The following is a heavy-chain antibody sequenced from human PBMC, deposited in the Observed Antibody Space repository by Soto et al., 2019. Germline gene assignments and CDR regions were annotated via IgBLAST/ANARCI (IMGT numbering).Heavy chain of an antibody. CDR1: GGSMSRYF. CDR3: ARGRGGTYDAFDI. Sequence: PSETLSLTCTVYGGSMSRYFWSWIRQPPGKGLEWIGYIYYSGTNNYNPSLKSRVTTSLDTSKNQFSLKVVSLTAADTAFYYCARGRGGTYDAFDIWGPGTLVTVSS. J-gene: IGHJ3*02. V-gene: IGHV4-59*01. CDR2: IYYSGTN. D-gene: IGHD1-26*01.